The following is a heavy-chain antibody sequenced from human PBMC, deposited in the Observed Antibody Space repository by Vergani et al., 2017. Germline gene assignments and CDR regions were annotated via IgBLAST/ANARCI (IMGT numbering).Heavy chain of an antibody. CDR1: GFTFRSYA. J-gene: IGHJ1*01. V-gene: IGHV3-15*01. D-gene: IGHD3-22*01. CDR2: IKSKTDGRTT. Sequence: DVQLLESGGGVVQPGGSLRLSCAASGFTFRSYAMSWVRQAPGKGLEWVGRIKSKTDGRTTDYAAPVKGRFTISRDDSKNTLYLQMNSLKNEDTAVYYCTTDLGYYDSSGYFHVYWAEYFQHWGQGTLATVFS. CDR3: TTDLGYYDSSGYFHVYWAEYFQH.